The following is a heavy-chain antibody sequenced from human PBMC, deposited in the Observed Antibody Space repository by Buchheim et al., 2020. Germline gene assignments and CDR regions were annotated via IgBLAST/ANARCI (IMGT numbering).Heavy chain of an antibody. V-gene: IGHV4-34*01. Sequence: QVQLQQWGAGLLKPSETLSLTCAVYGGSFSGYYWSWIRQPPGKGLEWIGEINHSGITTYNPSLKSRVTISVDTSPTQFSLKLSSVTAADTAVYYCATLPPPYYYYGMDVWGQGTT. J-gene: IGHJ6*02. CDR2: INHSGIT. CDR1: GGSFSGYY. CDR3: ATLPPPYYYYGMDV.